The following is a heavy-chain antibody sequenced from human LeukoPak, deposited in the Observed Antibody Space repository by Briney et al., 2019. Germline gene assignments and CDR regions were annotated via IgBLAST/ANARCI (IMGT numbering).Heavy chain of an antibody. CDR2: IYPGDSGT. D-gene: IGHD2-15*01. CDR1: GYSFTSYW. CDR3: ARPPYCSGVSCQPFDY. Sequence: GESLKISCKGSGYSFTSYWIGWVRQMPGKGLEWMGIIYPGDSGTRYSPSFQGQVTISSDKSISTAYLQLSCLQGSDSAMYYCARPPYCSGVSCQPFDYWGQGTLVTVSS. J-gene: IGHJ4*02. V-gene: IGHV5-51*01.